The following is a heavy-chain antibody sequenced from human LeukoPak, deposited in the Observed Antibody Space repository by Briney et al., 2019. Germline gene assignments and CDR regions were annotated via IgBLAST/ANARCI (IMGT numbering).Heavy chain of an antibody. CDR3: AKDRRAAAGGGYFDH. CDR2: ISGSGGST. Sequence: PGGSLRLSCVASGFTFNIYAMTWVRQAPGKGLEWVSAISGSGGSTYYADSVKGRFTISRDNSKNTLYLLMNSLRADDTAMYYCAKDRRAAAGGGYFDHWGQGTLVTVSS. CDR1: GFTFNIYA. D-gene: IGHD6-13*01. J-gene: IGHJ4*02. V-gene: IGHV3-23*01.